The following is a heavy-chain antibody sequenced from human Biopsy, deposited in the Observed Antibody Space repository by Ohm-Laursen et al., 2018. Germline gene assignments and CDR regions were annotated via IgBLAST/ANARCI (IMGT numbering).Heavy chain of an antibody. V-gene: IGHV4-59*11. J-gene: IGHJ4*02. CDR2: ISYTGYT. CDR1: GGSFTGHY. D-gene: IGHD4-23*01. Sequence: TLSLTCTVSGGSFTGHYWSWIRQPPGKGLEWIGHISYTGYTSYNASLKSRVTISVDTSRNHFSLRLSSLTAPDTAVYYCARGSNDFGGLYFPRWGQGTLLTVSS. CDR3: ARGSNDFGGLYFPR.